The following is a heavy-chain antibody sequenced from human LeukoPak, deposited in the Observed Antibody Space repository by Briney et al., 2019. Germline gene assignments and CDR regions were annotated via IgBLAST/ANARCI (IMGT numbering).Heavy chain of an antibody. D-gene: IGHD6-13*01. J-gene: IGHJ4*02. Sequence: SETLSLTCAVYGGSFSGYYWSWIRQPPGKGLEWIGEINHSGSTNYNPSLKSRVTISVDTSKNQFSLKLSSVTAAHTAVYYCARESSIAAASIDYWGQGTLVTVSS. CDR2: INHSGST. CDR1: GGSFSGYY. V-gene: IGHV4-34*01. CDR3: ARESSIAAASIDY.